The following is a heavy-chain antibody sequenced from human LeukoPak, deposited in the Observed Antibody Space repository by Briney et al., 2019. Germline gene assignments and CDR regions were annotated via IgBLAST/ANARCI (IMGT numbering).Heavy chain of an antibody. J-gene: IGHJ3*02. CDR1: GFTFSNYA. CDR2: ITRSGAGT. V-gene: IGHV3-23*01. D-gene: IGHD4-17*01. CDR3: AKDPNGDYVGAFDS. Sequence: GGSLRLPCAASGFTFSNYALIWVRQAPERGLQCVSSITRSGAGTYYEDSVKGRFTISRDNSKNTLYLQMNSLRAEDTAIYYCAKDPNGDYVGAFDSWGQGTMVTVSS.